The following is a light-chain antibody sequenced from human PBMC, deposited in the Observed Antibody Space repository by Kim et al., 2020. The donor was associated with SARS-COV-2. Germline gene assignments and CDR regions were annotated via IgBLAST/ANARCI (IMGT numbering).Light chain of an antibody. J-gene: IGLJ3*02. CDR3: ISRDSSGNHWV. V-gene: IGLV3-19*01. CDR2: GKN. CDR1: SLRSYY. Sequence: SSELTQDPAVSVALGQTVRITCQGDSLRSYYASWYQQTPGQAPVLVIYGKNNRPSGIPDRFSGSSSGNTASLTITGAQAEDEADYYCISRDSSGNHWVFGGGTQLTVL.